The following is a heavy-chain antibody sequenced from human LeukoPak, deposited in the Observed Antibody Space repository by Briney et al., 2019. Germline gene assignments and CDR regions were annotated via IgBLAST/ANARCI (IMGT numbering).Heavy chain of an antibody. CDR2: ISAYNGNT. Sequence: ASVKVSCKASGYTFTSYGISWVRQAPGQGLEWMGWISAYNGNTNYAQKLQGRVTMTTDTSTSTAYMELSSLRSEDTAVYYCARMLHDDSSGYYPYWGQGTLVTVSS. J-gene: IGHJ4*02. D-gene: IGHD3-22*01. V-gene: IGHV1-18*01. CDR1: GYTFTSYG. CDR3: ARMLHDDSSGYYPY.